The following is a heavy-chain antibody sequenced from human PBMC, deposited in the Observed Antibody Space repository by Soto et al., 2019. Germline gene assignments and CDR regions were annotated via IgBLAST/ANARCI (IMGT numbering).Heavy chain of an antibody. CDR1: GFTFSSYA. Sequence: GSLRLSCAASGFTFSSYAMSWVRQAPGKGLEWVSAISGSGGSTYYADSVKGRFTISRDNSKNTLYLQMNSLRAEDTAVYYCAKQFVVVVAARWRGWFDPWGQGTLVTVSS. V-gene: IGHV3-23*01. J-gene: IGHJ5*02. D-gene: IGHD2-15*01. CDR2: ISGSGGST. CDR3: AKQFVVVVAARWRGWFDP.